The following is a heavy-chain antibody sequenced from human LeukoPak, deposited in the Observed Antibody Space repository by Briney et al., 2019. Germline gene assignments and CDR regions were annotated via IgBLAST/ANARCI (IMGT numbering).Heavy chain of an antibody. J-gene: IGHJ6*03. CDR1: GFTFINAW. CDR2: IKSITDGGTT. V-gene: IGHV3-15*01. D-gene: IGHD1-1*01. CDR3: TTGKDFYNYYFYYYMDV. Sequence: PGGSLRLSCAASGFTFINAWTTWVRQAPGKGLEWVGHIKSITDGGTTDFAAPVKGRFTISRDDLKNTLYLQMNSLKTEDTAVYFCTTGKDFYNYYFYYYMDVWGKGTTVTVSS.